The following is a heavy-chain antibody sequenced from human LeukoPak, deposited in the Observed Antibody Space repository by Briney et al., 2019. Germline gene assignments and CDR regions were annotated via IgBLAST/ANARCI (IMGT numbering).Heavy chain of an antibody. J-gene: IGHJ4*02. Sequence: PGRSLRLSCAASGFTFDDYAMHWVRQAPGKGLEWVSVIYSGGSTYYADSVKGRFTISRHNSKNTLYLQMNSLRAEDTAVYYCASLYSSGWDHFDYWGQGTLVTVSS. D-gene: IGHD6-19*01. CDR1: GFTFDDYA. V-gene: IGHV3-53*04. CDR3: ASLYSSGWDHFDY. CDR2: IYSGGST.